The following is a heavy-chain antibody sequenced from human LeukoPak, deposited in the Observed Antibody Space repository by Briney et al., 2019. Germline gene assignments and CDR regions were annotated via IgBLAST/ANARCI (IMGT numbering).Heavy chain of an antibody. J-gene: IGHJ6*03. D-gene: IGHD5-24*01. CDR2: VSGTGGRT. CDR1: GFSFSSYA. V-gene: IGHV3-23*01. Sequence: HSGGSLRLSCAASGFSFSSYAMSWVRQAPGKGLEWVSSVSGTGGRTYYADSVKGRFTISRDNSKDTLSLQMSNLRVEDTALYFCAKDNRDGTYYMDVWGKGTTVTVSS. CDR3: AKDNRDGTYYMDV.